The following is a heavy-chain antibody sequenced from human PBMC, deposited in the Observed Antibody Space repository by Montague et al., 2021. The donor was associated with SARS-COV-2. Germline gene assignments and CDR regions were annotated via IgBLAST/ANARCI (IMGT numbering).Heavy chain of an antibody. V-gene: IGHV4-31*03. J-gene: IGHJ2*01. CDR3: ARSSAPAITIFGGSSMYWCFDH. D-gene: IGHD3-3*01. CDR1: GGSISSDGYY. CDR2: IYYSGST. Sequence: TLSLTCTVSGGSISSDGYYWSWIRQPPGKGLEWIGYIYYSGSTYYNPSLRSRVTISVDTSKNQFSLKLSSATAADAAVYYCARSSAPAITIFGGSSMYWCFDHWGRGTLVAVSS.